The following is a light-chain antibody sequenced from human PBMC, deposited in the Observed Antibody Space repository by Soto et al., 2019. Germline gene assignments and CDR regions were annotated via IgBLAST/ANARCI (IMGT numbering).Light chain of an antibody. CDR3: QQYNNGPPYT. V-gene: IGKV3-15*01. CDR2: GAS. Sequence: EIEMTQSPATLSVSPWERATLSCRASQSVSSNLAWYQQKPGQAPRHLIYGASTRATGIPARFSGSESGTEFNLTINSLQPEDFADYYCQQYNNGPPYTFGQGTKLEIK. J-gene: IGKJ2*01. CDR1: QSVSSN.